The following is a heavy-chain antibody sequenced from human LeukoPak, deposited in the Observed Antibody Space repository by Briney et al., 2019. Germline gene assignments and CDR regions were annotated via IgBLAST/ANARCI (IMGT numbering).Heavy chain of an antibody. CDR1: GFTFSSSG. Sequence: GGSLRLSCAASGFTFSSSGMHWVRQAPGKGLEWVAVISYDGRNEFYADSVKGRFPISRDNSKNTLYLQMNSLRADDTAVYYCANGQSSGTMGGYWGQGTLVTVSS. D-gene: IGHD3-22*01. CDR3: ANGQSSGTMGGY. J-gene: IGHJ4*02. CDR2: ISYDGRNE. V-gene: IGHV3-30*18.